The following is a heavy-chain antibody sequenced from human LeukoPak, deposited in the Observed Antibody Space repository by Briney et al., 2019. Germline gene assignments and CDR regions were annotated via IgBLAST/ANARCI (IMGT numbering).Heavy chain of an antibody. J-gene: IGHJ4*02. CDR2: ISGSGGST. Sequence: PGGSLRLSCAASGFTFSNAWMSWVRQAPGKGLEWVSAISGSGGSTYYADSVKGRFTISRDNSKNTLYLQMNSLRAEDTAVYYCAKVPGDYGLFDYWGQGTLVTVSS. CDR3: AKVPGDYGLFDY. CDR1: GFTFSNAW. V-gene: IGHV3-23*01. D-gene: IGHD4-17*01.